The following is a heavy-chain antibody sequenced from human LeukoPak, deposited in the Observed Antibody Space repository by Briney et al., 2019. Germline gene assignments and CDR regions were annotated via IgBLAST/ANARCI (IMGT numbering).Heavy chain of an antibody. V-gene: IGHV3-48*02. D-gene: IGHD6-13*01. J-gene: IGHJ4*02. CDR3: ARDYSSNWLFDY. Sequence: GGSLRLSCAASGFTFSSYSMNWVRQAPGKGLEWVSYITSSNSTIFYADSVKGRFTVSRDNAKNSLYLQMNSLRDEDTAVYYCARDYSSNWLFDYWGQGTLVTVSS. CDR2: ITSSNSTI. CDR1: GFTFSSYS.